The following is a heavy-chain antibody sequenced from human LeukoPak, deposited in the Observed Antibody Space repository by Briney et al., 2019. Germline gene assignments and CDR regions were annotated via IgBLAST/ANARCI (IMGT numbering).Heavy chain of an antibody. V-gene: IGHV1-24*01. J-gene: IGHJ4*02. Sequence: ASVKVSCKVSGYTLTELSMHWVRQAPGKGLEWMGGFHPEDGETIYAQEFQGRVTLTEDTSTDTAYMELSSLRSEDTAVYYCATEEGASNWYDFDYWGQGTLVTVSS. CDR2: FHPEDGET. CDR1: GYTLTELS. CDR3: ATEEGASNWYDFDY. D-gene: IGHD1-20*01.